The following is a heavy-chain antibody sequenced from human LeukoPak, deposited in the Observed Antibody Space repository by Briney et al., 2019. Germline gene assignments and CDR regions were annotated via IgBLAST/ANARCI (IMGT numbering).Heavy chain of an antibody. J-gene: IGHJ4*02. D-gene: IGHD6-13*01. CDR3: ARRVQSSSWYSRETNFDY. CDR1: GGSISSNW. Sequence: SETLSLTCAVSGGSISSNWWSWVRQPPGKGLEWIGEIDHSGSTNYNPSLKSRVTISVDTSKNQFSLKLSSVTAADTAVYYCARRVQSSSWYSRETNFDYWGQGTLVTVSS. CDR2: IDHSGST. V-gene: IGHV4-4*02.